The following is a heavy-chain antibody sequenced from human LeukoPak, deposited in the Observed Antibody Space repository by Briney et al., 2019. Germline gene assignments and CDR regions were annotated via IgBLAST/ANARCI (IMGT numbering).Heavy chain of an antibody. CDR3: ARSGWPYYFDY. V-gene: IGHV3-74*01. J-gene: IGHJ4*02. CDR2: IHSGGSST. Sequence: GGSLRLSCAASGFTFSSYWMHWVRQAPGKGLVWVSRIHSGGSSTSYADSVRGRFTISRDDAKSTLYLQMNSLRAEDTAVYYCARSGWPYYFDYWGQGTLVTVSS. CDR1: GFTFSSYW. D-gene: IGHD3-22*01.